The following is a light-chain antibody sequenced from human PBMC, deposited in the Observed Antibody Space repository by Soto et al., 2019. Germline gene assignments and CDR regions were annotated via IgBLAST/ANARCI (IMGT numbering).Light chain of an antibody. CDR2: TSF. CDR1: QSISSF. CDR3: QQSYSTPYT. J-gene: IGKJ2*01. V-gene: IGKV1-39*01. Sequence: DIQMTQSPSSLSVFVGDRVSITCRASQSISSFLSWYQQKPGKAAKLLIYTSFNLQSGVPSRFSGSGSGTDFALTISSLQPEDFATYYCQQSYSTPYTVGQGTKLEIK.